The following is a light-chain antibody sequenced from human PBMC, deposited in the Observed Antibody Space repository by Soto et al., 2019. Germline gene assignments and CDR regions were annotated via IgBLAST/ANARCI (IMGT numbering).Light chain of an antibody. V-gene: IGKV3D-20*02. CDR2: AAS. CDR1: RSFSSSY. J-gene: IGKJ3*01. CDR3: QHRNNRPFS. Sequence: EIVLTQSPGTLALSPGERATLSCRASRSFSSSYLAWYQQMPGQAPRLLIYAASTRATGIPDRFSGSGSGADFTLTITRLEPEDSAVYYCQHRNNRPFSFGPGTKVDIK.